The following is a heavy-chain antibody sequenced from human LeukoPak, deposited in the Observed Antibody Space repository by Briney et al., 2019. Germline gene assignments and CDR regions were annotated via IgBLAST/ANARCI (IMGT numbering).Heavy chain of an antibody. CDR2: IYYSGST. D-gene: IGHD6-19*01. CDR1: GGSISSYY. CDR3: ASDSSGYNWFDP. J-gene: IGHJ5*02. Sequence: SQTLSLTCTVSGGSISSYYWSWIRQPPEKGLEWIGYIYYSGSTNYNPSLKSRVTISVDTSKNQFSLKLSSVTAADTAVYDCASDSSGYNWFDPWGQGTLVTVSS. V-gene: IGHV4-59*01.